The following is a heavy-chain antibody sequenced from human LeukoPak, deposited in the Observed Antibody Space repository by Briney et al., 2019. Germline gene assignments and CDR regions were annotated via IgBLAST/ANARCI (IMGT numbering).Heavy chain of an antibody. J-gene: IGHJ4*02. V-gene: IGHV1-8*03. CDR2: MNPNSGNT. CDR3: ARGSPSRGGIDY. D-gene: IGHD3-16*01. CDR1: GYTFTSYD. Sequence: ASVKVSCKASGYTFTSYDINWVRQATGQGLEWMGWMNPNSGNTGYAQKFQGRVTITRNTSISTAYMELSSLRSEDTAVYYCARGSPSRGGIDYWGQGTLVTVSS.